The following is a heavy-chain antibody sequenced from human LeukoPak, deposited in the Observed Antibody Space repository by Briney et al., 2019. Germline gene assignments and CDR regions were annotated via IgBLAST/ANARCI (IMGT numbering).Heavy chain of an antibody. Sequence: GGSLRLSCAASRFTFSSYSMNWVRQAPGKGLEWVSSISSSSSYIYYADSVKGRFTISRDNAKNSLYLQMNSLRAEDTAVYYCARDAPYSYYFDYWGQGTLVTVSS. J-gene: IGHJ4*02. CDR3: ARDAPYSYYFDY. V-gene: IGHV3-21*01. CDR2: ISSSSSYI. CDR1: RFTFSSYS. D-gene: IGHD2-15*01.